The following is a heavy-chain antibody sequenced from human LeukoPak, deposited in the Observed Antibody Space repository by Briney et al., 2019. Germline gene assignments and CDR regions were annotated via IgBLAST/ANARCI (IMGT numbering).Heavy chain of an antibody. Sequence: GGSLRLSCAASGFTFSSYGMHWVRQAPGKGLAWVAVISYDGSNKYYADSVKGRFTISRDNSKNTLYLQMNSLRAEDTAVYYCARAPDRYYYYYMDVWGKGTTVTVSS. V-gene: IGHV3-30*19. CDR3: ARAPDRYYYYYMDV. J-gene: IGHJ6*03. CDR2: ISYDGSNK. D-gene: IGHD1-14*01. CDR1: GFTFSSYG.